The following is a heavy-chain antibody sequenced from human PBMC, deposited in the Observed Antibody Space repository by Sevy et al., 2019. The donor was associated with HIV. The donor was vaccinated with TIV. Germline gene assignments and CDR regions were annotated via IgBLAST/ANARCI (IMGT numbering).Heavy chain of an antibody. CDR2: IYHSRST. CDR1: GGSISSSNW. V-gene: IGHV4-4*02. J-gene: IGHJ4*02. Sequence: SETLSLTCAVSGGSISSSNWWSWVRQPPGKGLEWIGEIYHSRSTNYNPSLKSRVTISVDKSKNQFSLKLSSVTAADTAVYYCASFIAARPPYYFDYWGQGTLVTVSS. D-gene: IGHD6-6*01. CDR3: ASFIAARPPYYFDY.